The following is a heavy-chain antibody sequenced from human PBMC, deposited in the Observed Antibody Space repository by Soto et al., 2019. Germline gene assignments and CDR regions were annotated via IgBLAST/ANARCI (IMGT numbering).Heavy chain of an antibody. CDR3: ARERTAAGTGWFDP. J-gene: IGHJ5*02. CDR2: MNPNSGNT. Sequence: QVQLVQSGAEVKKPGASVKVSCKASGYTFTSYDINWVRQATGQGLEWMGWMNPNSGNTGYAQKFQGRVTMTRNTSISTAYMELSSLRSEDTAVYFCARERTAAGTGWFDPWGQGTLVTVSS. D-gene: IGHD6-13*01. V-gene: IGHV1-8*01. CDR1: GYTFTSYD.